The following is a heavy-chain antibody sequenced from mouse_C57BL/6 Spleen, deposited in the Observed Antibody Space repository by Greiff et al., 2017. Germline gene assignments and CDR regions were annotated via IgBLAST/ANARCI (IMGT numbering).Heavy chain of an antibody. CDR2: IYPGSGST. Sequence: QVQLQQPGAELLKPGASVKMSCKASGYTFTRYWITWVKQRPGQGLEWIGDIYPGSGSTNYNEKFKSKATLTVDTSSSTAYMQLSSLTSEDSAVYYCASYGSRYWYFDVWGTGTTVTVSS. J-gene: IGHJ1*03. V-gene: IGHV1-55*01. D-gene: IGHD1-1*01. CDR1: GYTFTRYW. CDR3: ASYGSRYWYFDV.